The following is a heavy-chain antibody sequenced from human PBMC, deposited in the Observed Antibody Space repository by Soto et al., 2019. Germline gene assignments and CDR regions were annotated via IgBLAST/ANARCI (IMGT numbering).Heavy chain of an antibody. Sequence: QITLNESGPTVVRPTETLTLTCRFSGFSLTTSGVGVGWIRQSPGKAPEWLALIYWDDDKRYSASLKSRLTITKDTSKNQVVLTVSDLAPTDTATYYCAHRVLRTVFGLVTTPAFYFDFGGQGTPVAVSS. CDR2: IYWDDDK. V-gene: IGHV2-5*02. CDR3: AHRVLRTVFGLVTTPAFYFDF. CDR1: GFSLTTSGVG. D-gene: IGHD3-3*01. J-gene: IGHJ4*02.